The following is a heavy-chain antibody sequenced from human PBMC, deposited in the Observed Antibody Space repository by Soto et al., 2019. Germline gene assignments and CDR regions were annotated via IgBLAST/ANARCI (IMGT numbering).Heavy chain of an antibody. V-gene: IGHV5-10-1*01. CDR3: ARFPGGIVVVPAAHPGYYYYGMDV. Sequence: PGESLKISCKGSGYSFTSYWISWVRQMPGKGLEWMGRIDPSDSYTNYSPSFQGHVTISADKSISTAYLQWSSLKASDTAMYYCARFPGGIVVVPAAHPGYYYYGMDVWGQGTTVTVSS. CDR1: GYSFTSYW. CDR2: IDPSDSYT. D-gene: IGHD2-2*01. J-gene: IGHJ6*02.